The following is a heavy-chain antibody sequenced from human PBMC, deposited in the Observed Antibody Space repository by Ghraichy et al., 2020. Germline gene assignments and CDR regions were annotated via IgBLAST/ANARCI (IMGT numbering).Heavy chain of an antibody. Sequence: GGSLRLSCAASGFTFSSYVMYWVRQTPGKGLEWVALIWYDGRDRYYADSVKGRFTISRDTSKNTLYLQMNSLRAEDTAVYYCARENNYSGGGGGMDVWGQGTMVTVSS. D-gene: IGHD2-15*01. V-gene: IGHV3-33*07. CDR2: IWYDGRDR. CDR1: GFTFSSYV. CDR3: ARENNYSGGGGGMDV. J-gene: IGHJ6*02.